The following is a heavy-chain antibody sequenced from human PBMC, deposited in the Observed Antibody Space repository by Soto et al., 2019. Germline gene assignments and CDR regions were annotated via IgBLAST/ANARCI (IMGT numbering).Heavy chain of an antibody. J-gene: IGHJ6*02. D-gene: IGHD2-8*02. CDR2: IIPIFGTA. Sequence: QVQLVQSGAEVKKPASSVKVSCKASGGTFSSYAISWARQAPGQGLEWMGGIIPIFGTADYAQKFQGRVTITADESTSTAYMELSSLRSEDTAVYYCATHWTGVPRYYYGMDVWGQGTTVTVSS. V-gene: IGHV1-69*12. CDR1: GGTFSSYA. CDR3: ATHWTGVPRYYYGMDV.